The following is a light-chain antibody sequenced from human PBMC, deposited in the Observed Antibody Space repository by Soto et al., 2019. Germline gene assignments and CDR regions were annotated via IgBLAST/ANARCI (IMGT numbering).Light chain of an antibody. CDR1: QSVNTY. CDR3: QQGYSNPWT. V-gene: IGKV1-39*01. J-gene: IGKJ1*01. CDR2: AAS. Sequence: DIQMTQSPSSLSASVGDRFTMTFRASQSVNTYLHWYQQKAGQAPKLLIYAASNLQSGVPSRFSGRGSGTDFTLTVESLQPEDFATYYCQQGYSNPWTFGQGTKVDI.